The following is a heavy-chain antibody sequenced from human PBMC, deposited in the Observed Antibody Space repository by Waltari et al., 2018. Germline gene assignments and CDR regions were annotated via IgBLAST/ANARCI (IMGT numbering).Heavy chain of an antibody. CDR2: ISGSGGST. D-gene: IGHD6-13*01. Sequence: EVQLLESGGGLVQPGGSLRLSCAASGFTFSSYAMSWVRQAPGKGLGWVSAISGSGGSTYYADSGKGRFTISRDNYKNTLYLQMNSLRAEDTAVYYCAKGEEGSFYGMDVWGQGTTVTVSS. J-gene: IGHJ6*02. CDR1: GFTFSSYA. CDR3: AKGEEGSFYGMDV. V-gene: IGHV3-23*01.